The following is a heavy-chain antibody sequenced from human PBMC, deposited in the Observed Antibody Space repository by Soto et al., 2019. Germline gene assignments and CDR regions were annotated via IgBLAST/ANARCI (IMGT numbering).Heavy chain of an antibody. V-gene: IGHV1-18*01. CDR2: ISAYNGNT. J-gene: IGHJ6*02. Sequence: RASVKVSCKASGYTFTSYGISWVRQAPGQGLEWMGWISAYNGNTNYAQKLQGRVTMTTDTSTSTAYMELRSLRSDDTAVYYCARKSGWYFDDYYGMDVWGQGTTVTAP. CDR3: ARKSGWYFDDYYGMDV. D-gene: IGHD6-19*01. CDR1: GYTFTSYG.